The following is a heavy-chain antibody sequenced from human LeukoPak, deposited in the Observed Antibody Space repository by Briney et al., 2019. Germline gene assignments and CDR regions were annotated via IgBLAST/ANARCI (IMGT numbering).Heavy chain of an antibody. V-gene: IGHV3-11*01. CDR1: GFTFSDYY. CDR2: ISSSGSTI. Sequence: GGSLRLNCAASGFTFSDYYLSWIRQAPGKGLEWVSYISSSGSTIYYADSVKGRFTISRDNAKNSLYLQMNSLRAEDTAVYYCARALSSSDHIDYWGQGTLVTVSS. J-gene: IGHJ4*02. CDR3: ARALSSSDHIDY. D-gene: IGHD6-6*01.